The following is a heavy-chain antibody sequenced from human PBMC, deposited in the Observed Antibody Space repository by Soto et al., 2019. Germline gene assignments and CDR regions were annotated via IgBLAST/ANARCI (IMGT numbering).Heavy chain of an antibody. V-gene: IGHV3-74*01. Sequence: EVQMVESGGGLVQPGGSLRLSCAASGFTFSTYWMYWVRQAPGKGPVWVSRINSDGSSTSYADSVKGRFTISRDNAKNTLYLQMNSLRAEDTAVYYCAREVLSGYYNNFDYWGQGTLVTVSS. CDR3: AREVLSGYYNNFDY. J-gene: IGHJ4*02. D-gene: IGHD3-22*01. CDR1: GFTFSTYW. CDR2: INSDGSST.